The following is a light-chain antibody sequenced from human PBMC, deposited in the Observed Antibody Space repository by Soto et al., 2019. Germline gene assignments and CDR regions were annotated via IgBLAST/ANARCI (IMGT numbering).Light chain of an antibody. CDR3: SSYTSSSIPYV. J-gene: IGLJ1*01. CDR1: SSDVGAYNH. CDR2: VLS. V-gene: IGLV2-14*01. Sequence: QSALTQPASVSGSPGQSITISCTGTSSDVGAYNHVSWYQQHPGQAPKLMLYVLSNPPSGVSIRFSVSKSRNTTSLTISGLQAEDEADYYCSSYTSSSIPYVFGTGTKVTVL.